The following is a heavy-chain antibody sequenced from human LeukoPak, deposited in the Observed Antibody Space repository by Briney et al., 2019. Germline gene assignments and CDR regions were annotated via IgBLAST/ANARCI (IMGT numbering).Heavy chain of an antibody. CDR2: ISSDGSGT. V-gene: IGHV3-74*01. D-gene: IGHD6-13*01. CDR3: ARGGLSSSFDY. Sequence: GGSLRLSCAASGFTFSSYWMHRVRQAPGKGLVWVSRISSDGSGTNYADSVKGRFTISRDNAKSALYLQMNSLRAEDTAVYYCARGGLSSSFDYWGQGTLVTVSS. CDR1: GFTFSSYW. J-gene: IGHJ4*02.